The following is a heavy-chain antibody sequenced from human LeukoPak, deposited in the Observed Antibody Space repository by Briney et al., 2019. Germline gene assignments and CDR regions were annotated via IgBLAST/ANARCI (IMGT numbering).Heavy chain of an antibody. CDR1: GYTFTSYY. CDR2: INPSGGST. D-gene: IGHD1-26*01. CDR3: ARDFRRELIVGATYHGPALEY. V-gene: IGHV1-46*01. Sequence: ASVKVSCKASGYTFTSYYMHWVRQAPGQGLEWMGIINPSGGSTSYAQKFQGRVTMTRDTTTSTVYMELSSLRSEDTAVYYCARDFRRELIVGATYHGPALEYWGHGTLVTVSS. J-gene: IGHJ4*01.